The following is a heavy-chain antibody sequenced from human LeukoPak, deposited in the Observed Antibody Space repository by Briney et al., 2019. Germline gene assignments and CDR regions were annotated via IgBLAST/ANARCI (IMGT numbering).Heavy chain of an antibody. CDR1: GGSSSSYY. CDR3: ASGLAAAGTIDY. V-gene: IGHV4-59*01. Sequence: SETLALTCTVSGGSSSSYYLIWIRQPPGKGLEGRGDIYYSGSTNYNPSLKSRVTISVDTYKNQFSLKMSSVTAADKDVSYCASGLAAAGTIDYWGQGTLVTVSS. D-gene: IGHD6-13*01. J-gene: IGHJ4*02. CDR2: IYYSGST.